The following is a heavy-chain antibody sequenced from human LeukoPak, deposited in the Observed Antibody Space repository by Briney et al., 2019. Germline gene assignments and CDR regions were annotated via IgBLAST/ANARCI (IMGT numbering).Heavy chain of an antibody. CDR1: GFTFSSYG. V-gene: IGHV3-33*01. J-gene: IGHJ4*02. D-gene: IGHD2-2*01. Sequence: GRSLRLSCAASGFTFSSYGMHWVRQAPGKGLEWVAVIWYDGSNKYYADSVKGRFTISRDNSKNTLYLQMNSLRAEDTAVYYRARTPAAMLADYWGQGTLVTVSS. CDR2: IWYDGSNK. CDR3: ARTPAAMLADY.